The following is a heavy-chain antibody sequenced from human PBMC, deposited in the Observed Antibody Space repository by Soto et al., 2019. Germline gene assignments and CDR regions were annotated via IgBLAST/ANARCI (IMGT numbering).Heavy chain of an antibody. CDR3: AKVGPRIGTGWSEYVGQ. D-gene: IGHD6-19*01. CDR2: VNGYNP. V-gene: IGHV3-23*01. CDR1: GFTFSIYS. Sequence: EVQLLESGGGLVQPGGSLRLSCAASGFTFSIYSLSWVRQPPGKGVEWVSAVNGYNPHYADSVKVRITISRDNARSTLYLQMRSLRVEATAIYYSAKVGPRIGTGWSEYVGQWGQGTLVTVS. J-gene: IGHJ4*02.